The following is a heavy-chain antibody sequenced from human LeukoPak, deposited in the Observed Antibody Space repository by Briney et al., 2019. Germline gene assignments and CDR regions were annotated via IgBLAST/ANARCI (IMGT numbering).Heavy chain of an antibody. CDR1: GGSISSYY. Sequence: SETLSLTCTVSGGSISSYYWSWIRQPPGKQLEWIGYIYYSGSTNYSPSLKSRVTISVDTSKNQFSLKLSSVTAADTAVYYCARYGLIRGFEYWGQGTLVTVSS. J-gene: IGHJ4*02. CDR2: IYYSGST. V-gene: IGHV4-59*01. CDR3: ARYGLIRGFEY. D-gene: IGHD3-16*01.